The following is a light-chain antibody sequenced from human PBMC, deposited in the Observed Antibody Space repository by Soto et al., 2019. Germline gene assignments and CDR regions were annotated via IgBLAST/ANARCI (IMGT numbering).Light chain of an antibody. V-gene: IGLV2-23*02. J-gene: IGLJ2*01. Sequence: QSVLTQPASVSGSHGRSITISCTGPSSDVGSYNLVSWYQQYPGKAPKLIIFEVFKRPSGVSHRFSGSKSGNTASLTISGLQAEDEANYYCCSYAGRATYVFGGGTNLTVL. CDR1: SSDVGSYNL. CDR2: EVF. CDR3: CSYAGRATYV.